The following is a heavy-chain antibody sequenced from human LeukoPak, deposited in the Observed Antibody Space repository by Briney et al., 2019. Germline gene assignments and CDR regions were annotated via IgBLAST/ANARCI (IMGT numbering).Heavy chain of an antibody. D-gene: IGHD3-22*01. CDR1: GFTFSSYG. CDR3: AKDYYDSSGYLPTLGY. CDR2: IWYDGSNK. J-gene: IGHJ4*02. V-gene: IGHV3-33*06. Sequence: QPGGSLRLSCAASGFTFSSYGMHWVRQAPGKGLEWVAVIWYDGSNKYYADSVKGRFTISRDNSKNTLYLQMNSLRAEDTAVYHCAKDYYDSSGYLPTLGYWGQGTLVTVSS.